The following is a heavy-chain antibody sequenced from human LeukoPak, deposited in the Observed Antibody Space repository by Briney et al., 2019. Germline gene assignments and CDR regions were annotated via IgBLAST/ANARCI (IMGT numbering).Heavy chain of an antibody. J-gene: IGHJ6*02. CDR1: GFTFSSYG. D-gene: IGHD6-19*01. CDR3: AKDLSGWLALNYYYGMDV. V-gene: IGHV3-30*18. Sequence: GRSLRLSCAASGFTFSSYGMHWVRQAPGKGLGWVAVISYDGSNKYYADSVKGRFTISRDNSKNTLYLQMNSLRAEDTAVYYRAKDLSGWLALNYYYGMDVWGQGTTVTVSS. CDR2: ISYDGSNK.